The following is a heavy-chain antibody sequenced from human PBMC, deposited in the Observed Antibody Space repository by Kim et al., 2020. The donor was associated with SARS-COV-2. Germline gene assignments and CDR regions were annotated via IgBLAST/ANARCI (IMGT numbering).Heavy chain of an antibody. CDR2: ISSSGSTI. CDR3: ASAHPGRIVVINDAFDI. Sequence: GGSLRLSCAASGFTFSDYYMSWIRQAPGKGLEWVSYISSSGSTIYYADSVKGRFTISRDNAKNSLYLQMNSLRAEDTAVYCCASAHPGRIVVINDAFDIWGEGAMCTVCS. V-gene: IGHV3-11*01. J-gene: IGHJ3*02. CDR1: GFTFSDYY. D-gene: IGHD3-22*01.